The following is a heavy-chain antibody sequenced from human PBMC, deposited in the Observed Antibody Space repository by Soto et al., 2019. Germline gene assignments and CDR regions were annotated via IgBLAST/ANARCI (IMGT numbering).Heavy chain of an antibody. D-gene: IGHD4-17*01. CDR3: ATRMTTAPY. V-gene: IGHV3-66*01. J-gene: IGHJ4*02. Sequence: EAHLVGSGGGLVQPGGSLRLSCAASGFAVSANYLSWVRQAPGKGLEWVSLIYSGGDTDYADSERGRFTISRDNSKNTLYLQMNSLKAEDTAVYYCATRMTTAPYWGQGALVNVSS. CDR1: GFAVSANY. CDR2: IYSGGDT.